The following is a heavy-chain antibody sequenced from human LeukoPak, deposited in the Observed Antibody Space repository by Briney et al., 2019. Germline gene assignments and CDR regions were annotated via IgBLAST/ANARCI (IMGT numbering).Heavy chain of an antibody. J-gene: IGHJ6*02. V-gene: IGHV1-18*01. Sequence: GASVKVSCKASGYTFTSYGISWVRQAPGQGLEWMGWISAYNGNTNYAQKLQGRVTMTTDTSTSTAYMELRSLRSDDTAVYYCARDYDFWSGYQASINMDVWGQGTTVTVSS. CDR1: GYTFTSYG. D-gene: IGHD3-3*01. CDR2: ISAYNGNT. CDR3: ARDYDFWSGYQASINMDV.